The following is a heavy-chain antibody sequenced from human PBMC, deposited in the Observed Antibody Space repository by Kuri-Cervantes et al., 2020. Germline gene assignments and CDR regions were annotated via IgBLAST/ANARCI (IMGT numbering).Heavy chain of an antibody. J-gene: IGHJ4*02. CDR2: ISAYSGKT. V-gene: IGHV1-18*01. D-gene: IGHD2-2*01. CDR3: ASLGYCTSTSCYEDPVHSDY. CDR1: GYIFTDYG. Sequence: ASVKVSCKASGYIFTDYGITWVRQAPGQGLEWVGWISAYSGKTNYAQKVQGRVSMTTDTSTTTAYMELRSLRSDDTAVHYCASLGYCTSTSCYEDPVHSDYWGQGTLVTVSS.